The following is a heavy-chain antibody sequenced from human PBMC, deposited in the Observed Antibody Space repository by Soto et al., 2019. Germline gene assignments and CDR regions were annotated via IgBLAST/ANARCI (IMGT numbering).Heavy chain of an antibody. J-gene: IGHJ4*02. CDR3: ARDGPGYSGYDYVDYFDY. CDR1: GFTFSDYY. D-gene: IGHD5-12*01. CDR2: ISGSGSTI. V-gene: IGHV3-11*01. Sequence: QVQLVESGGGLVKPGGSLRLSCAASGFTFSDYYMSWIRQAPGKGLEWVSYISGSGSTIYYADSVKGRFIMSRDNAKNSLYLQMDSPRAEDTAVYYCARDGPGYSGYDYVDYFDYWGQGTLVTVSS.